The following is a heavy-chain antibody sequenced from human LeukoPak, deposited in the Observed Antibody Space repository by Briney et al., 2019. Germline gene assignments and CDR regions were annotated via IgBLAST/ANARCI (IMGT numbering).Heavy chain of an antibody. V-gene: IGHV3-48*03. CDR1: GFTFSSYE. CDR3: AELGITMIGGV. Sequence: GSLRLSCAASGFTFSSYEMNWVRQAPGKVLEWVSYISSSGSTIYYADSVKGRFTISRDNAKNSQYLQMNSLRAEDTAVYYCAELGITMIGGVWGKGTTVTISS. J-gene: IGHJ6*04. D-gene: IGHD3-10*02. CDR2: ISSSGSTI.